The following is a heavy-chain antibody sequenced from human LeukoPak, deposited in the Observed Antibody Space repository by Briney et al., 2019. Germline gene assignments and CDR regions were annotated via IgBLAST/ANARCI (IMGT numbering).Heavy chain of an antibody. CDR3: AKDYGLYYDSSGFDY. CDR2: IWYDGTNK. Sequence: GTSLRLSCAASGFTFSSYGMHCVRQAPGKGLEWVALIWYDGTNKYYADSVKGRFTISRDNSKNTLYLQMNSLRAEDTAVYYCAKDYGLYYDSSGFDYWGQGTLVTVSS. V-gene: IGHV3-33*06. D-gene: IGHD3-22*01. J-gene: IGHJ4*02. CDR1: GFTFSSYG.